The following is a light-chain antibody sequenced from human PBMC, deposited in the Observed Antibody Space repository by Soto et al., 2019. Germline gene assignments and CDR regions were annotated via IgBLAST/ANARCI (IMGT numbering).Light chain of an antibody. Sequence: QSALTQPRSVSGSPGQSVTISCTGTSSDVGGYNYVSWYQHDPGKAPKLMTSDVSKRPSGVPDRFSGSKSGNTASLTISGLQAEDEADYYCCSYAGSYSRVFGGGTKLAVL. CDR1: SSDVGGYNY. V-gene: IGLV2-11*01. CDR2: DVS. J-gene: IGLJ3*02. CDR3: CSYAGSYSRV.